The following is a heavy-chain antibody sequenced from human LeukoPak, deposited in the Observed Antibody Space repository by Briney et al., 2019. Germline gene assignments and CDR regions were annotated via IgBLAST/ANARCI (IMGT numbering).Heavy chain of an antibody. J-gene: IGHJ4*02. D-gene: IGHD6-19*01. CDR1: GGSFSGYY. CDR3: ANGYSSGWNDY. V-gene: IGHV4-34*01. CDR2: INHSGST. Sequence: PSETLSLTCAVYGGSFSGYYWSWIRQPPGKGLEWIGEINHSGSTNYNPSLKSRVTISVDTSKNQFSLKLSSVTAADTAVYYRANGYSSGWNDYWGQGTLVTVSS.